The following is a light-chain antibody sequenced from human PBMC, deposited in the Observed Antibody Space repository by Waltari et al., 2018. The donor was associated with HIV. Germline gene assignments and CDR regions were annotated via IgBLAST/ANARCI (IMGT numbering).Light chain of an antibody. CDR1: DSNLLGYSY. Sequence: AVTQPASVSGSLGQSITISCPSADSNLLGYSYFSWYQHHPDRAPRLLIFDANSRPSGVSFRFSGSKSGDTAFLTISGLQVEDEADYYCASYIIGHAFVFGGGTKVTVL. CDR3: ASYIIGHAFV. V-gene: IGLV2-14*01. CDR2: DAN. J-gene: IGLJ2*01.